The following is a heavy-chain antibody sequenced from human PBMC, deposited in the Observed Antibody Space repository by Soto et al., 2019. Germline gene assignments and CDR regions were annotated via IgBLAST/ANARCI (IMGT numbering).Heavy chain of an antibody. Sequence: ASVKVSCKASGYTFTSYGISWVRQAPGQGLEWMGRIIPILGIANYAQKFQGRVTITADKSTSTAYMELSSLRSEDTAVYYCATTGFSSPYYYDSSGFNWFDPWGQGTLVTVSS. CDR1: GYTFTSYG. CDR2: IIPILGIA. D-gene: IGHD3-22*01. V-gene: IGHV1-69*04. J-gene: IGHJ5*02. CDR3: ATTGFSSPYYYDSSGFNWFDP.